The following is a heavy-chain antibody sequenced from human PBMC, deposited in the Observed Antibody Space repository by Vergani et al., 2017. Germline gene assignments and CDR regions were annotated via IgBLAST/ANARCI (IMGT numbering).Heavy chain of an antibody. J-gene: IGHJ4*02. CDR3: ARDRLSITMVRGATGY. Sequence: VQLVPSGAEVKKPGASVKVSCKASVYTFTSYYMHWVRPAPGQGLEWMGIINPSGGSTSYAQKFQGRVTMTRDTSTSTVYMELSSLRSEDTAVYYCARDRLSITMVRGATGYWGQGTLVTVSS. CDR1: VYTFTSYY. V-gene: IGHV1-46*01. D-gene: IGHD3-10*01. CDR2: INPSGGST.